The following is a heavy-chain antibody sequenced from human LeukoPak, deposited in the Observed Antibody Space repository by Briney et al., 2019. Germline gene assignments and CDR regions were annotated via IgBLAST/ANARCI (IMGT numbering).Heavy chain of an antibody. D-gene: IGHD1-26*01. CDR2: IRRDGSAM. V-gene: IGHV3-7*03. CDR3: ARLVGDITCYDQ. Sequence: PPGGSLRLSCVGSGLTFSSYWMSWVRQARGRGLEWVASIRRDGSAMLYMDSVRGRFTISRDNAKNSQYLQMNGLRAEDTAVYYCARLVGDITCYDQWGQGTLVTVS. J-gene: IGHJ4*02. CDR1: GLTFSSYW.